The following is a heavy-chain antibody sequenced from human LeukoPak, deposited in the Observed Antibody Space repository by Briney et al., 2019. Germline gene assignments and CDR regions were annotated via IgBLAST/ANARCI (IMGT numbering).Heavy chain of an antibody. CDR3: ARHGYSSSLIGDFDY. CDR2: IYYSGST. CDR1: GGSISSSSYY. D-gene: IGHD6-6*01. J-gene: IGHJ4*02. Sequence: PSXTLSLTCTVSGGSISSSSYYWGWSRRPPGKGLEWNGRIYYSGSTYYNPSLKSRITISVDTAKNKFSLKLSSVTAADTAVHYCARHGYSSSLIGDFDYWAQGTLVTVSS. V-gene: IGHV4-39*01.